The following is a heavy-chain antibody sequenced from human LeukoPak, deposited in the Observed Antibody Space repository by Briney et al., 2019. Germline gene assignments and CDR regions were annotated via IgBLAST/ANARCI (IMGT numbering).Heavy chain of an antibody. J-gene: IGHJ4*02. CDR1: GFTFSSYA. V-gene: IGHV3-23*01. CDR3: AKGGRGGVYDILTGYPRGLDY. D-gene: IGHD3-9*01. Sequence: GGSLRLSCAASGFTFSSYAMSWVRQAPGKGREWVSAISGSGGSTYYADSVKGRFTISRDNSKNTLYLQMNSLRAEDTAVYYCAKGGRGGVYDILTGYPRGLDYWGQGTLVTVSS. CDR2: ISGSGGST.